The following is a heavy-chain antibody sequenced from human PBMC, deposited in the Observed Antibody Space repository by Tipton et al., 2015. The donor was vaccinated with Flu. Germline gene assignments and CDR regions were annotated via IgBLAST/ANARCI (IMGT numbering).Heavy chain of an antibody. CDR3: ARHPMVRDLLIYGMDV. CDR1: GDSIGSRYF. J-gene: IGHJ6*02. CDR2: IYHSGST. V-gene: IGHV4-38-2*01. Sequence: TLSLTCSVSGDSIGSRYFWGWIRQPPGKGLEWIGTIYHSGSTYYNPSLKSRLTISVDTSNNQFSLKLSSVTAADTAVYYCARHPMVRDLLIYGMDVWGQGTTVTVSS. D-gene: IGHD3-10*01.